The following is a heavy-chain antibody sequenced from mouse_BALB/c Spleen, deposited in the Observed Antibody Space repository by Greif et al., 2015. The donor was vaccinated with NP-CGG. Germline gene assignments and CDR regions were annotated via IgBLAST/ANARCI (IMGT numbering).Heavy chain of an antibody. CDR2: ISSGGSYT. V-gene: IGHV5-9-1*01. J-gene: IGHJ4*01. Sequence: EVKVVESGGGLVKPGGSLKLSCAASGFTFSSCAMSWVRQTPEKRLEWVATISSGGSYTYYPDSVKGRFTISRDNAKNTLYLQMSSLRSEDAAMYYCARPSSTFGDAMDYWGQGTSVTVSS. D-gene: IGHD1-1*01. CDR1: GFTFSSCA. CDR3: ARPSSTFGDAMDY.